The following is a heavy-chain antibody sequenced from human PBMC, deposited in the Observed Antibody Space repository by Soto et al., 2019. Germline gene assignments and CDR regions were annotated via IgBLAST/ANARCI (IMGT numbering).Heavy chain of an antibody. D-gene: IGHD4-4*01. CDR1: GGSISSYY. Sequence: SETLSLTCTVSGGSISSYYWSWIRQPPGKGLEWIGYIYYSGSTNYNPSLQSRVTISVDTSKNQFSLKLSSATAADTAVYYCARELPIQLQGKGGAFDIWGQGTMVTVSS. J-gene: IGHJ3*02. CDR3: ARELPIQLQGKGGAFDI. V-gene: IGHV4-59*01. CDR2: IYYSGST.